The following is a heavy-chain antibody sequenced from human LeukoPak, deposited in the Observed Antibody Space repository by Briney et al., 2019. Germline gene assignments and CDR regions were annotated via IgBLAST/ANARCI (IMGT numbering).Heavy chain of an antibody. CDR1: GGSFSVYD. CDR2: INHSGST. Sequence: SETLSLTCAVYGGSFSVYDLSWARQPPGKGLEWIGEINHSGSTNYNPSLKSRVTISVDTSKNQFSLKLSSVTAADTAVYYCARGLYTGPYYDFWSGYHYLDYWGQGTLVTVSS. D-gene: IGHD3-3*01. J-gene: IGHJ4*02. CDR3: ARGLYTGPYYDFWSGYHYLDY. V-gene: IGHV4-34*01.